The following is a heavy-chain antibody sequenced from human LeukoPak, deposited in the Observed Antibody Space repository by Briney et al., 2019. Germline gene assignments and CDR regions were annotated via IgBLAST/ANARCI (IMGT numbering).Heavy chain of an antibody. J-gene: IGHJ4*02. CDR1: GFTLCSYG. CDR2: ISGSGGST. Sequence: GGFLRNSFAAPGFTLCSYGLSWGRQAPGKGLEWVSAISGSGGSTYYADSVKGRFTISRDNSKNTLYLQMNSLRAEDTAVYYCAKGAAGYWGQGTLVTVSS. CDR3: AKGAAGY. V-gene: IGHV3-23*01.